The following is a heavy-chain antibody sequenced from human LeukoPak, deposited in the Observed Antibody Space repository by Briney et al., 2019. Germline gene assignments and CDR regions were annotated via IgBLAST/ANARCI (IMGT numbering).Heavy chain of an antibody. Sequence: SETLSLTCTVSGYSISSGYYWGWILQHPGKGLEWIVYIYYSGSTYYNPSLKSRVTISVDTSKNQFSLKLSSVTAADTAVYYCAREGYYDSSGYYCGVNYWGQGTLVTVSS. V-gene: IGHV4-31*03. CDR1: GYSISSGYY. CDR2: IYYSGST. J-gene: IGHJ4*02. D-gene: IGHD3-22*01. CDR3: AREGYYDSSGYYCGVNY.